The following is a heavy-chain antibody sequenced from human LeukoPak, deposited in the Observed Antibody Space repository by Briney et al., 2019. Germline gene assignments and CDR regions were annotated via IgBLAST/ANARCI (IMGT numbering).Heavy chain of an antibody. CDR2: INHSGST. J-gene: IGHJ4*02. CDR3: ASLRIAVAGRGY. V-gene: IGHV4-39*07. CDR1: GGSISSSSYY. Sequence: PSETLSLTCTVSGGSISSSSYYWGWIRQPPGKGLEWIGEINHSGSTNYNPSLKSRVTISVDTSKNQFSLKLSSVTAADTAVYYCASLRIAVAGRGYWGQGTLVTVSS. D-gene: IGHD6-19*01.